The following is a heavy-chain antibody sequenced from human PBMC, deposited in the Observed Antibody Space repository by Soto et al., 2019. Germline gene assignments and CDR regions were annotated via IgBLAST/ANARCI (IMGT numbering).Heavy chain of an antibody. J-gene: IGHJ5*02. CDR2: IYYSGST. D-gene: IGHD3-10*01. Sequence: QVQLQESGPGLVKPSQTLSLTCTVSGGSISSGGYYWSWIRQHPGKGLEWIGYIYYSGSTYYNPSLKWRVTISGDTSKSQFSLKLSYVTAADTAVYYCAREINRYYYGSGSYDGGDWFDPWGQGTLVTVSS. V-gene: IGHV4-31*03. CDR3: AREINRYYYGSGSYDGGDWFDP. CDR1: GGSISSGGYY.